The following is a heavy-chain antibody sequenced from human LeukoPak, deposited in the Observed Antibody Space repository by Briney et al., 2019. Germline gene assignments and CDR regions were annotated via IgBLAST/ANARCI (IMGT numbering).Heavy chain of an antibody. J-gene: IGHJ3*02. CDR1: GFTFSSYA. V-gene: IGHV3-30-3*01. CDR2: ISYDGSNK. CDR3: ARSAYYDVAISAFDI. D-gene: IGHD3-22*01. Sequence: GRSLRLSCAASGFTFSSYAMHWVRQAPGKGLEWVAVISYDGSNKYYADSVKGRFTISRDNSKNALYLQMNSLRAEDTAVYYCARSAYYDVAISAFDIWGQGTMVTVSS.